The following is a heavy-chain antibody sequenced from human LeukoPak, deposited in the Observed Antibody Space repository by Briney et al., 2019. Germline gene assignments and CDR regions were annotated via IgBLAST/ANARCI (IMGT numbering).Heavy chain of an antibody. V-gene: IGHV4-31*03. CDR2: IYYSGST. J-gene: IGHJ3*02. CDR3: AKVDTAMVTAFDI. Sequence: SQTLSLTCTVSGGSISSGGYYWSWLRQHPGTGLEWIGYIYYSGSTYYNPSLKSRVTISVDTSKNQFSLKLSSVTAADTAVYYCAKVDTAMVTAFDIWGQGTMVTVSS. CDR1: GGSISSGGYY. D-gene: IGHD5-18*01.